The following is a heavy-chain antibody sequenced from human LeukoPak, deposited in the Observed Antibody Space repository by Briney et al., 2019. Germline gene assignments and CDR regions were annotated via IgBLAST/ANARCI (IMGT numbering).Heavy chain of an antibody. V-gene: IGHV5-51*01. CDR3: ASSPYYYDGSGPFEY. D-gene: IGHD3-22*01. J-gene: IGHJ4*02. Sequence: GESLKISCKASGYSFASYWIGWVRQMPGKGLEWMGVIYPDDSDTRYSPSFQGQVTISADKSISTAFLQWSSLKASDTAMYYCASSPYYYDGSGPFEYWGQGTRVTVSS. CDR1: GYSFASYW. CDR2: IYPDDSDT.